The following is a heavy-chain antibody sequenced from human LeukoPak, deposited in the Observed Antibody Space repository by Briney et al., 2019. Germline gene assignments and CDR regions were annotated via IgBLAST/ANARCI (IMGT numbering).Heavy chain of an antibody. CDR2: INPNSGVT. J-gene: IGHJ5*02. CDR1: GYTFTGYY. V-gene: IGHV1-2*02. CDR3: ARVNGFDP. Sequence: ASVKVSCKASGYTFTGYYLHWVRQAPRQGLEWMGWINPNSGVTNYAQKFQGRVTMTRDTSISTAYIDLSSLRSDDTAVYYCARVNGFDPWGQGTLVTVSS.